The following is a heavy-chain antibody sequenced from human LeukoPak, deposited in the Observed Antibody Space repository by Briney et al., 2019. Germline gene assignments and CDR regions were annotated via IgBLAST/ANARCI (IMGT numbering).Heavy chain of an antibody. CDR1: GYTFTIYY. V-gene: IGHV1-46*01. CDR3: ARGGYYYYYYMDV. CDR2: INPSGGST. Sequence: ASVKVSFKASGYTFTIYYMHWVRQAPGQGLEWMGIINPSGGSTSYAQKFQGRVTMTRDMPTSTVYMELSSLRSEDTAVYYCARGGYYYYYYMDVWGKGTTVTISS. J-gene: IGHJ6*03.